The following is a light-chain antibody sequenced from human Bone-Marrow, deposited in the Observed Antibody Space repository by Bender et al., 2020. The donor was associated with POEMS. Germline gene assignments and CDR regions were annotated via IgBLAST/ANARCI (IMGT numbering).Light chain of an antibody. J-gene: IGLJ2*01. Sequence: QSVLTQPPSASGTPGQRVTISCSGGSSNIGAHAVNWYQHLPGTAPKLLIYSSHRRPSEVPDRFSGSKSGTSASLAISGLRSEDETDYYCAAWDDILRGVLFGGGTKLTV. V-gene: IGLV1-47*02. CDR2: SSH. CDR1: SSNIGAHA. CDR3: AAWDDILRGVL.